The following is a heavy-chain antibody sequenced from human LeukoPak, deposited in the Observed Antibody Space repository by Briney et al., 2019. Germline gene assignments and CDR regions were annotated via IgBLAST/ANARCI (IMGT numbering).Heavy chain of an antibody. V-gene: IGHV4-34*01. CDR2: INHSGST. J-gene: IGHJ4*02. Sequence: SETLSLTCAVYGGSFSGYYWSWIRQPPGKGLEWIGEINHSGSTNYNPSLKSRVTISVDTSKNQFPLKLSSVTAADTAVYYCARTQTSSSPVYWGQGTLVTVSS. CDR3: ARTQTSSSPVY. D-gene: IGHD6-6*01. CDR1: GGSFSGYY.